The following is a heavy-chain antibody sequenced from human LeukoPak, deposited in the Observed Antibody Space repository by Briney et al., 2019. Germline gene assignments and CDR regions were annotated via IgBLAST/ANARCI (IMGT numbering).Heavy chain of an antibody. D-gene: IGHD1-1*01. V-gene: IGHV4-59*01. CDR3: AREGVGTYVDY. Sequence: SETLSLTCTVSGGSISSYYWSWIRQPPGKGLEWIGYIYYSGSTNYNPSLKSRVTISVDTSKNQFSLKLSSVTAADTAVYYCAREGVGTYVDYWGQGTLVTVSS. CDR1: GGSISSYY. J-gene: IGHJ4*02. CDR2: IYYSGST.